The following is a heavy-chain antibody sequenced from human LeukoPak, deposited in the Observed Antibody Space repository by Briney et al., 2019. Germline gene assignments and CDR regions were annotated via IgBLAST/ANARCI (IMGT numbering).Heavy chain of an antibody. CDR2: IYPSGSN. CDR1: GGSISGYF. V-gene: IGHV4-4*07. CDR3: ARVFRNIAAASGLGY. Sequence: PLETLSLTCTVSGGSISGYFWSWIRQPAGKGLEWIGRIYPSGSNNYNPSLKSRVTMSLDTSKNHLSLNLSSVTAADTAVYYCARVFRNIAAASGLGYWGQGTLVTVSS. D-gene: IGHD6-13*01. J-gene: IGHJ4*02.